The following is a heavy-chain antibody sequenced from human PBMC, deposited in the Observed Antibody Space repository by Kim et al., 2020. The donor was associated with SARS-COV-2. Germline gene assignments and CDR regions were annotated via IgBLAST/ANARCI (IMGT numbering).Heavy chain of an antibody. V-gene: IGHV3-23*01. CDR2: TSGSGGST. Sequence: GGSLRLSCAASGFTFSSYAMSWVRQAPGKGLEWVSATSGSGGSTYYADSVKGRFTISRDNSKNTLYLQMNSLRAEDTAVYYCAKDRLSSSWYLPNYYYYYGMDVWGQGTTVTVSS. CDR3: AKDRLSSSWYLPNYYYYYGMDV. J-gene: IGHJ6*02. CDR1: GFTFSSYA. D-gene: IGHD6-13*01.